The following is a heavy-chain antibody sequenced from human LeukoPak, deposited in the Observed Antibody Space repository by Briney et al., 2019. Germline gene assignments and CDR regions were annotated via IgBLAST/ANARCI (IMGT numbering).Heavy chain of an antibody. J-gene: IGHJ4*02. V-gene: IGHV3-21*01. CDR2: ISGGSTYI. Sequence: GGSLRLSCAASGFTFSSSAMSWVRQAPGKGLEWVSSISGGSTYIYYTDSLRGRFTISRDNAKNSLFLQMNSLRAEDTALYYCARENWNYAGFDCWGQGALVTISS. D-gene: IGHD1-7*01. CDR1: GFTFSSSA. CDR3: ARENWNYAGFDC.